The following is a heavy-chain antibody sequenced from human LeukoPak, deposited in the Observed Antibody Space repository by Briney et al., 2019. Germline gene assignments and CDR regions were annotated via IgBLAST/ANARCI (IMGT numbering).Heavy chain of an antibody. J-gene: IGHJ4*02. CDR3: ARVNLKARWVSSSSQAFDY. Sequence: SETLSLTCAVYGGSFSGYYWSWIRQPPGKGLEWIGEINHSGSTNYNPSLKSRVTISVDTSKNQFSLQLNSVTPEDTAVYYCARVNLKARWVSSSSQAFDYWGQGTLVTVSS. D-gene: IGHD6-6*01. V-gene: IGHV4-34*01. CDR2: INHSGST. CDR1: GGSFSGYY.